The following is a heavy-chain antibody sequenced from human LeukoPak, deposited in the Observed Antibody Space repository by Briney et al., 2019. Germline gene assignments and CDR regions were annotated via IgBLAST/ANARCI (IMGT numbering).Heavy chain of an antibody. J-gene: IGHJ4*02. D-gene: IGHD2-2*01. CDR3: ARRLGGTSTGFDY. CDR1: GGSISSYY. V-gene: IGHV4-59*08. CDR2: IHYSGGT. Sequence: SETLSLTCTVSGGSISSYYWSWIRQPPGKGLEWIGSIHYSGGTTYNPSLKSRVTISVDTSKNQFSLKLSSVTAADTAVYYCARRLGGTSTGFDYWGQGTLVTVSS.